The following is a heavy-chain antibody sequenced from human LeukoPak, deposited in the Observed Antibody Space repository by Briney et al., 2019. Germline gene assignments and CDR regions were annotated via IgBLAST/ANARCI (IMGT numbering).Heavy chain of an antibody. D-gene: IGHD1-26*01. CDR3: ARGMGWELTRAFDY. CDR2: IIPIFGTA. CDR1: GGTFSSYA. Sequence: VASVKVSCKASGGTFSSYAISWVRQAPGQGLEWMGGIIPIFGTANYAQKFQGRVTITADESTSTAYMELSSLRSEDTAVYYCARGMGWELTRAFDYWGQGTLVTVS. J-gene: IGHJ4*02. V-gene: IGHV1-69*01.